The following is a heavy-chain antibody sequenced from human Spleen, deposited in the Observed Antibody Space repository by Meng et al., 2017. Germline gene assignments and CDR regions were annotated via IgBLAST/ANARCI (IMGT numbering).Heavy chain of an antibody. V-gene: IGHV7-4-1*02. J-gene: IGHJ1*01. CDR2: MTTNTGKP. Sequence: QVQLVQSGSELKKPGASVKVACKASGYTFTSYAMNWVRQAPGQGLEWMGWMTTNTGKPMYDQGFTGRFVFSLDTSVSTTYLQISSLKAEDTAVYYCARSRRFGDYEYFEYWGQGTLVTVSS. CDR3: ARSRRFGDYEYFEY. D-gene: IGHD4-17*01. CDR1: GYTFTSYA.